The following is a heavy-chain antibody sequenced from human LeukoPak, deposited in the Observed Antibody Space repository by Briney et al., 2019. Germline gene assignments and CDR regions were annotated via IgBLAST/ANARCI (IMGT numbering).Heavy chain of an antibody. CDR2: ISSSSSTI. CDR3: ARGAPQLGY. Sequence: PGGSLRLSCAASGFTFSSYSMNWVRQAPGKGLEWVSYISSSSSTIYYADSVKGRFPISRDNAKNSLYLQMNSLRAEDTAVYYCARGAPQLGYWGQGTLVTVSS. D-gene: IGHD4/OR15-4a*01. CDR1: GFTFSSYS. J-gene: IGHJ4*02. V-gene: IGHV3-48*01.